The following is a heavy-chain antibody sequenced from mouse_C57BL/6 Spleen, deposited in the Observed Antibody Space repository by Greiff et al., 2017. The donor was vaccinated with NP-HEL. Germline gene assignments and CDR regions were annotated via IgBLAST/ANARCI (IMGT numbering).Heavy chain of an antibody. V-gene: IGHV5-4*03. J-gene: IGHJ2*01. CDR3: ARVEVLRSYFDY. D-gene: IGHD1-1*01. Sequence: EVKVVESGGGLVKPGGSLKLSCAASGFTFSSYAMSWVRQTPEKRLEWVATISDGGSYTYYPDNVKGRFTISRDNAKNNLYLQMSHLKSEDTAMYYCARVEVLRSYFDYWGQGTTLTVSS. CDR1: GFTFSSYA. CDR2: ISDGGSYT.